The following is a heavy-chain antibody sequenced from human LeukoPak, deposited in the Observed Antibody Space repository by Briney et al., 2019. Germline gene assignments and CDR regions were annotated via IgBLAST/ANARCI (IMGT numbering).Heavy chain of an antibody. CDR1: GGSISSGGYY. Sequence: SETLSLTCTVSGGSISSGGYYWSWIRQHPGKGLEWIGYIYYSGSTYYNPSLKSRVTMSVDTSKNQFSLRLNSVTAADTAVYYCAREAPNCSGGTCYSVGVRTFDYWGQGTLVTVSS. D-gene: IGHD2-15*01. CDR2: IYYSGST. CDR3: AREAPNCSGGTCYSVGVRTFDY. J-gene: IGHJ4*02. V-gene: IGHV4-31*03.